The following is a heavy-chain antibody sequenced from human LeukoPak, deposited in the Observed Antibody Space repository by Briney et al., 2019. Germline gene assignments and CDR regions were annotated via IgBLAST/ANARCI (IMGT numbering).Heavy chain of an antibody. CDR3: AREGYYDSSGYGRPDAFDI. CDR1: GFTFSSYA. J-gene: IGHJ3*02. CDR2: ISYDGSNK. V-gene: IGHV3-30-3*01. D-gene: IGHD3-22*01. Sequence: PGGSLRLSCAASGFTFSSYAMHWVRQAPVKGLEWVAVISYDGSNKYYADSVKGRFTISRDNSKNTLYLQMNSLRAEDTAVYYCAREGYYDSSGYGRPDAFDIWGQGTMVTVSS.